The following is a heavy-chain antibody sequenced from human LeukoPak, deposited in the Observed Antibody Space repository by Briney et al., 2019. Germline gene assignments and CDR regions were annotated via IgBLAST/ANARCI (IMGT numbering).Heavy chain of an antibody. J-gene: IGHJ4*02. CDR2: MNPNSGNT. D-gene: IGHD3-22*01. Sequence: ASVKVSCKASGYTFTSYDINWVRQAPGQGLEWMGWMNPNSGNTGYAQKFQGRVTMTRNTSISTAYMELSSLRSEDTAVYYCARGRIRSSGYYFHYWGQGTLVTVSS. CDR3: ARGRIRSSGYYFHY. V-gene: IGHV1-8*01. CDR1: GYTFTSYD.